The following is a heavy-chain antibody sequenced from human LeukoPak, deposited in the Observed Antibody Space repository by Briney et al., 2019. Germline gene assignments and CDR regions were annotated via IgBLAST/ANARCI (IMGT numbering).Heavy chain of an antibody. V-gene: IGHV1-18*01. Sequence: ASVKVSCKASGYTFTSYGISWVRQAHGQGLEWMGWISPYNGNTRYAQKFQGRVAMTTDTSTTTAYMELRGLRFNDTAVYYCARAGSGSGWYFDYWGQGTLVTVSS. J-gene: IGHJ4*02. CDR1: GYTFTSYG. CDR2: ISPYNGNT. CDR3: ARAGSGSGWYFDY. D-gene: IGHD6-19*01.